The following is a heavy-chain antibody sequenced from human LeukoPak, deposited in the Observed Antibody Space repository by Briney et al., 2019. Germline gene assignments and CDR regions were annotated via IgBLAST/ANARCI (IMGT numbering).Heavy chain of an antibody. CDR2: IYFSGST. CDR3: ARGVVPAAKRYNWFDP. J-gene: IGHJ5*02. Sequence: SETLSLTCTVSGGSISSHYWSWIRQPPGKGLEWIGYIYFSGSTNYNPSLKSRVTISVDTSKNQFSLKLSSVTAADTALYYCARGVVPAAKRYNWFDPWGQGTLVTVSS. CDR1: GGSISSHY. D-gene: IGHD2-2*01. V-gene: IGHV4-59*11.